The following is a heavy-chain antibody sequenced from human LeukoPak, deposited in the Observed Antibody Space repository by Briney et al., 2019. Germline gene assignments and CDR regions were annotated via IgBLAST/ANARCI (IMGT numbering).Heavy chain of an antibody. J-gene: IGHJ5*02. CDR2: IYYSGST. Sequence: PSETLSLTCTVSGGSISSYYWSWIRQPPGKGLEWIGYIYYSGSTNYNPSLKSRVTISVDTSKNQFSLKLSSVTAADTAVYYCARDLVIQSGNWFDPWGQGTLVTVSS. CDR1: GGSISSYY. CDR3: ARDLVIQSGNWFDP. V-gene: IGHV4-59*01.